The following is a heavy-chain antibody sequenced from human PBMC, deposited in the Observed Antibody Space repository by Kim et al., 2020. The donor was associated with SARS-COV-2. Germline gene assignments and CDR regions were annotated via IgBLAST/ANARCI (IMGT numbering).Heavy chain of an antibody. CDR1: GGSISSGSYY. CDR2: IYTSGST. J-gene: IGHJ3*02. Sequence: SETLSLTCTVSGGSISSGSYYWSWIRQPAGKGLEWIGRIYTSGSTNYNPSLKSRVTISVDTSKNQFSLKLSSVTAADTAVYYCARERPDVVVTDAFDIWGQGTMVTVSS. D-gene: IGHD2-21*02. V-gene: IGHV4-61*02. CDR3: ARERPDVVVTDAFDI.